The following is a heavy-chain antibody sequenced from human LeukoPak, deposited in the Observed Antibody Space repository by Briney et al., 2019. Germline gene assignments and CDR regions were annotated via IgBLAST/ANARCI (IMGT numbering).Heavy chain of an antibody. V-gene: IGHV4-34*01. D-gene: IGHD3-16*01. CDR1: GGSFSGYY. CDR3: ATTIAQNRRNAYGY. Sequence: SETLSLTCAVYGGSFSGYYWSWIRQPPGKGLEWIGEINHSGSTNYNPSLKSRVTISVDTSKNQFSLKLSSVTAADTAVYYCATTIAQNRRNAYGYWGQGTLVTVSS. CDR2: INHSGST. J-gene: IGHJ4*02.